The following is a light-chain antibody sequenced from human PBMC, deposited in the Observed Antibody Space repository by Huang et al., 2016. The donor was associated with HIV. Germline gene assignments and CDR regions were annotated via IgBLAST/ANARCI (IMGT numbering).Light chain of an antibody. J-gene: IGKJ4*01. Sequence: DIQMTQSPSSLSASVGVRVTITCRASQSISSFLNWYEQKSGKVPKLLVYAASNLQNGVSSRFRGGGSGTDFTLTINNLQPEDYATYYCQQTAAVPLTFGGGTKVEIK. CDR1: QSISSF. CDR2: AAS. CDR3: QQTAAVPLT. V-gene: IGKV1-39*01.